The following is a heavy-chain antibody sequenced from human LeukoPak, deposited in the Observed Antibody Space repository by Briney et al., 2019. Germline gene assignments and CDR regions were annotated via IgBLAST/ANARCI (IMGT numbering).Heavy chain of an antibody. CDR3: ARRIFGVVITEGDYFDY. Sequence: SETLSLTCAVYGGSFSGYYWSWIRQPPGKGLEWIGSIYYSGSTYYNPSLKSRVTISVDTSKNQFSLKLSSVTAADTAVYYCARRIFGVVITEGDYFDYWGQGTLVTVSS. D-gene: IGHD3-3*02. V-gene: IGHV4-34*01. J-gene: IGHJ4*02. CDR2: IYYSGST. CDR1: GGSFSGYY.